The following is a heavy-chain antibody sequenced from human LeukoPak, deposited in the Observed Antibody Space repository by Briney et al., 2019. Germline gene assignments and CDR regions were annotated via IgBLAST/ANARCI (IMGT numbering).Heavy chain of an antibody. CDR3: GSWLQWITSFDY. CDR2: IYYSWST. V-gene: IGHV4-39*01. CDR1: GGSISSSSYS. Sequence: KASETLSLTCTVSGGSISSSSYSWGWIRQPPGKGLEWIGSIYYSWSTYSNPSLKSRVTISVDTSKNQFSLKLSSVTAADTALYYCGSWLQWITSFDYWGQGTLVTVSS. D-gene: IGHD5-24*01. J-gene: IGHJ4*02.